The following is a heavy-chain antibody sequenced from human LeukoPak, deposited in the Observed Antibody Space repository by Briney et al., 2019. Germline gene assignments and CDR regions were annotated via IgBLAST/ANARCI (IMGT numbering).Heavy chain of an antibody. CDR1: GYTFSNYG. CDR2: INTHNANT. J-gene: IGHJ2*01. V-gene: IGHV1-18*01. CDR3: ARGRSLGYFDL. Sequence: ASVEVSCKASGYTFSNYGISWVRQAPGQGPEWMAWINTHNANTNYAQHLQDRVTVTADTSTSTAYMELRSLRSDDTAVYFCARGRSLGYFDLWGRGTLVTVSS.